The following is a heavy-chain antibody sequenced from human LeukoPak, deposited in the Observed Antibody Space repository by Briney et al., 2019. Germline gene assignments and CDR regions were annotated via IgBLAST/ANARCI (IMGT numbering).Heavy chain of an antibody. V-gene: IGHV3-23*01. J-gene: IGHJ5*02. CDR2: ISGSGGST. CDR3: AREQTHYDILTGYYSSGWFDP. D-gene: IGHD3-9*01. CDR1: GFTFSSYA. Sequence: GGSLRLYCAASGFTFSSYAMSWVRQASGKGLEWASTISGSGGSTYYADSVKGRFTISRDNSKNTLYLQMNSLRAEDTAVYYCAREQTHYDILTGYYSSGWFDPWGQGTLVTVSS.